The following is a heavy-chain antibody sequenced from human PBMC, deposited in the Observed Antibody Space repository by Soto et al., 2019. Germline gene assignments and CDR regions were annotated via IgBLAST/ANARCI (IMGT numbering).Heavy chain of an antibody. D-gene: IGHD4-17*01. CDR2: VNHGGTS. CDR1: GGSFSGYY. Sequence: QVQLQQWSAGLLKPSETLSLTCAVHGGSFSGYYWDWIRQPPGKGLEWIGEVNHGGTSNYNPSLKIRAIISVDXSXNXXSLKPTSVTAEDTALYFCASSSFXRXXXXXPGLDVWGQGTTVTVSS. V-gene: IGHV4-34*01. CDR3: ASSSFXRXXXXXPGLDV. J-gene: IGHJ6*02.